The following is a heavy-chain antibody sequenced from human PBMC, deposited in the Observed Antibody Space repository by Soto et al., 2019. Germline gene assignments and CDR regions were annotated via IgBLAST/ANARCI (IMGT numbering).Heavy chain of an antibody. V-gene: IGHV3-11*01. CDR1: GFTFSNYY. CDR2: ISSTGRTI. J-gene: IGHJ4*02. CDR3: ARSYSSGWEFDY. D-gene: IGHD6-19*01. Sequence: GGSLRLSCGASGFTFSNYYMSWIRQAPGKGLEWVSYISSTGRTIYYADSVKGRFTVSRDNAQNSLSLKLNSLRVEDTAVYYCARSYSSGWEFDYWGQATHVTLSS.